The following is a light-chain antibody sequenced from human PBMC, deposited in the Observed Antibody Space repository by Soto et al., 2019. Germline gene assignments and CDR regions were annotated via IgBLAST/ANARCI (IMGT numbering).Light chain of an antibody. CDR2: GAS. V-gene: IGKV3-15*01. Sequence: EMMMTQSPATLSVSPGERVTLSCTASQSISTNLAWYQQKPGQAPRLLIYGASTRATGIPARFSGSGSGTEFTLTISSLKSEDFAVYYCQQYHNWPTKYTFGQGTKVEIK. CDR3: QQYHNWPTKYT. CDR1: QSISTN. J-gene: IGKJ2*01.